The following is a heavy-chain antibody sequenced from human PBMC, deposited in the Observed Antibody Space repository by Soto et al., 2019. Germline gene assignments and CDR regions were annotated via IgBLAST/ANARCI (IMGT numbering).Heavy chain of an antibody. CDR2: INPSGGST. V-gene: IGHV1-46*01. CDR1: GYTFTSYY. Sequence: QVQLVQSGAEVKKPGASVKVSCKASGYTFTSYYMHWVRQAPGQGLEWMGIINPSGGSTSYAQNFQGRLTMTRDTSTSTVYMGLSSLRSEDTAVYYCARIVSGGHFDYWGQGTLVTVSS. D-gene: IGHD6-19*01. CDR3: ARIVSGGHFDY. J-gene: IGHJ4*02.